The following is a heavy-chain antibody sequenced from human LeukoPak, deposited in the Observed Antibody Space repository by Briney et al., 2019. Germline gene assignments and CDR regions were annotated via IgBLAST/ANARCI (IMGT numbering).Heavy chain of an antibody. J-gene: IGHJ4*02. V-gene: IGHV5-51*04. Sequence: GESLKISCKGSGYSFTSYWIGWVRQMPGKGLEWMGIIYPGDSDTRYSPSFQGQVTISADKPISTAYLQWSSLKASDTAMYYCETAYYYDSSGYSFDYWGQGTLVTVSS. CDR3: ETAYYYDSSGYSFDY. CDR2: IYPGDSDT. CDR1: GYSFTSYW. D-gene: IGHD3-22*01.